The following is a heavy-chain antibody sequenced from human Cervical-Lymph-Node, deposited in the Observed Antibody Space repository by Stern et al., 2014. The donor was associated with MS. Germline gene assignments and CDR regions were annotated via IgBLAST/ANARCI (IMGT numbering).Heavy chain of an antibody. J-gene: IGHJ4*02. CDR2: IMPMFGIA. Sequence: QLVQSGAEVKKPGSSVKVSCTASGGTISNYIIGWVRQAPGQGLEWMGGIMPMFGIANYAEKFQDRVTITADESTSTAYMDLSSLRSEDTAVYYCARATSDYIWGTYRFLDSWGQGTLVIVSS. CDR3: ARATSDYIWGTYRFLDS. D-gene: IGHD3-16*02. CDR1: GGTISNYI. V-gene: IGHV1-69*01.